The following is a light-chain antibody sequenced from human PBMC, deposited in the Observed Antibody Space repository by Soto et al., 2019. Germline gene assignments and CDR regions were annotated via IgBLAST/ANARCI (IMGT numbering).Light chain of an antibody. CDR3: AAWDGSLKGYV. Sequence: QSVLTQPPSASGTPGQRVTISCSGSSSNIGSNTVNWYQQLPGTAPKLLIYSNNQRPSGVPDRFSGSKSGTSASLAISGLHSEDEADYYCAAWDGSLKGYVFGSGTQLTVL. CDR1: SSNIGSNT. J-gene: IGLJ7*01. V-gene: IGLV1-44*01. CDR2: SNN.